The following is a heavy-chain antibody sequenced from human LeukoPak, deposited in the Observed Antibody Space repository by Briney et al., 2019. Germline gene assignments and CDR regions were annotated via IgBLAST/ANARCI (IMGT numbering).Heavy chain of an antibody. CDR1: GFTFTTYW. V-gene: IGHV3-74*01. Sequence: PGGSLRLSCVASGFTFTTYWMHWVRQAPGKGLVWVSRINGDGSNSNYADSVKGQFTISRDNARNTLYLQMNGLRAEDTALYYCARTSPTSHFDFWGQGTLVTVSS. CDR3: ARTSPTSHFDF. D-gene: IGHD3-16*01. J-gene: IGHJ4*02. CDR2: INGDGSNS.